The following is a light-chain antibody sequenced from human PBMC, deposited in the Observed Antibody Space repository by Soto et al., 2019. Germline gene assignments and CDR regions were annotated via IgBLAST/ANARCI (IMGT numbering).Light chain of an antibody. CDR1: QSVSSRY. V-gene: IGKV3-20*01. CDR3: HYYDDSPPYP. Sequence: EIVLTQSPGTLSLSPGERATFSCRASQSVSSRYFAWYQQKPGQAPRLLIHDASSRATGIPDRFSGSGSGTDFTLSISRLETEDFAVYYCHYYDDSPPYPFGPGTKLDIK. J-gene: IGKJ3*01. CDR2: DAS.